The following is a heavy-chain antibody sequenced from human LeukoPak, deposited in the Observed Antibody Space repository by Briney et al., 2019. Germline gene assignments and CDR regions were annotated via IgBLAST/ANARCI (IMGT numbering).Heavy chain of an antibody. D-gene: IGHD2-2*02. J-gene: IGHJ4*02. Sequence: ASVKVSCKASGYTFTSYDINWVRQATGQGLEGMGWMNPNSGNTGYAQKFQGRVTITRNTSISTAYMELSSLRSEDTAVYYCAIYCSSTSCYNRALDYWGQGTLVTVSS. CDR2: MNPNSGNT. CDR1: GYTFTSYD. CDR3: AIYCSSTSCYNRALDY. V-gene: IGHV1-8*03.